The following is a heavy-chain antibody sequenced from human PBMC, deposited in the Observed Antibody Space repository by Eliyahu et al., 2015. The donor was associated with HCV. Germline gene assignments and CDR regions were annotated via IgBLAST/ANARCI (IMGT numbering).Heavy chain of an antibody. J-gene: IGHJ4*02. CDR1: GDSVSSNSVA. CDR3: AREDQSFDY. D-gene: IGHD2-2*01. CDR2: YSRSKWYN. V-gene: IGHV6-1*01. Sequence: QVQLQQSGPGLVKPSQTLSLTCAISGDSVSSNSVAWNWIRQSPSRGLWGAGKAYSRSKWYNDYAISVKGRITINPDTSKNQFSLQVNSVTPEDTAMYYYAREDQSFDYWGQGTLVTVSS.